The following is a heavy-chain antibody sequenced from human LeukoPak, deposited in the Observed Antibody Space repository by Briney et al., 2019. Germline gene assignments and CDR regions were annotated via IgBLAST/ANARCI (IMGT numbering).Heavy chain of an antibody. Sequence: ASVKVSCKASGYTFTGYYTHWVRQAPGQGLEWMGWINPNSGGTNYAQKFQGRVTMTRDTSISTAYMELSRLRSDDTAVYYCAREEIAAAEVYNWFDPWGQGTLVTVSS. CDR2: INPNSGGT. J-gene: IGHJ5*02. CDR1: GYTFTGYY. CDR3: AREEIAAAEVYNWFDP. V-gene: IGHV1-2*02. D-gene: IGHD6-13*01.